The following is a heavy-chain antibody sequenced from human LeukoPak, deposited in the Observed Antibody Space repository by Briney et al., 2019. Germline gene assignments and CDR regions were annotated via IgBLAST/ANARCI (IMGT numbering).Heavy chain of an antibody. CDR2: FYYSGST. CDR3: ARIYYGSGSYVSNFDY. CDR1: GGSVTTGYY. V-gene: IGHV4-39*01. Sequence: SETLSLTCTVSGGSVTTGYYWGWIRQPPGKALEWIGSFYYSGSTYYNPSLQSRVTISVDTSKTQFSLRLNSVTAADTAVYYCARIYYGSGSYVSNFDYWGQGTLVTVSS. D-gene: IGHD3-10*01. J-gene: IGHJ4*01.